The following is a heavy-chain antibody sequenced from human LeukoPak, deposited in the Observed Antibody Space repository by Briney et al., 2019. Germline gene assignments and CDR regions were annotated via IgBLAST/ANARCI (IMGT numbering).Heavy chain of an antibody. Sequence: GGSLRLSCAASGFTFSSYAMCWVRQAPGKGLEWVSSISSSSSYIYYADSVKGRFTISRDNAKNSLYLQMNSLRAEDTAVYYCARDRRWEIDYWGQGTLVTVSS. D-gene: IGHD1-26*01. J-gene: IGHJ4*02. V-gene: IGHV3-21*01. CDR1: GFTFSSYA. CDR2: ISSSSSYI. CDR3: ARDRRWEIDY.